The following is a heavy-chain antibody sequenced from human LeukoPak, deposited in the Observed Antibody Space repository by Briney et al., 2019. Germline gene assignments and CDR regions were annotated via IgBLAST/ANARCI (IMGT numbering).Heavy chain of an antibody. J-gene: IGHJ4*02. Sequence: GGSLRLSCAASGCTFSSYSMSWVRPAPGRELKWVSVIYSGAGTYYADSVKGRFTISRDNSKNTLYLQMNSLRAEHTAVYYCANLSADCSSTSCSPPFDYWGQGTQVTVSS. D-gene: IGHD2-2*01. V-gene: IGHV3-23*03. CDR2: IYSGAGT. CDR1: GCTFSSYS. CDR3: ANLSADCSSTSCSPPFDY.